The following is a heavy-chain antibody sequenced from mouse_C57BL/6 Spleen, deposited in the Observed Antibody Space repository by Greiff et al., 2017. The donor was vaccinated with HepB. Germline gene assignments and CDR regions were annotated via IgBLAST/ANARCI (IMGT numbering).Heavy chain of an antibody. CDR1: GYTFTSYW. D-gene: IGHD2-4*01. J-gene: IGHJ4*01. CDR2: IYPGSGST. CDR3: ARSRDDYDEMDY. V-gene: IGHV1-55*01. Sequence: QVQLQQPGAELVKPGASVKMSCKASGYTFTSYWITWVKQRPGQGLEWIGDIYPGSGSTNYNEKFKSKATLTVDTSSSTAYMQLSSLTSEDSAVYYCARSRDDYDEMDYWGQGTSVTVSS.